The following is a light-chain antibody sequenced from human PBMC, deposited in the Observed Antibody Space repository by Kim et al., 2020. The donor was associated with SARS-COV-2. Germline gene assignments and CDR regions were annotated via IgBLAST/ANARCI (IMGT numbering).Light chain of an antibody. V-gene: IGLV6-57*02. CDR2: EDN. J-gene: IGLJ2*01. CDR3: QSYDSSNVV. Sequence: NFMLTQPHSVSESPGKTVTISCTGSSGSIASNYVQWYQQRPGSAPTTVIYEDNQRPSGVPDRFSSSIDSSSNSASLTISGLKTEDEADYYCQSYDSSNVVFGGGTQLTVL. CDR1: SGSIASNY.